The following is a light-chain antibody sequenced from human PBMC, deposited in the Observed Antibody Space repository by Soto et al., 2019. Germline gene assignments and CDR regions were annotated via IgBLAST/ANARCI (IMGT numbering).Light chain of an antibody. J-gene: IGKJ1*01. CDR2: DAS. V-gene: IGKV3-11*01. CDR1: QSVSSY. Sequence: EIVLTQSPPTLSLSPGERATLSCRASQSVSSYLAWYQQKPGQAPRLLIYDASNRATGIPARFSGSGSGTDFTLTISSLEPEDFAVYYWQQRSDWRTFGQGTKVEIK. CDR3: QQRSDWRT.